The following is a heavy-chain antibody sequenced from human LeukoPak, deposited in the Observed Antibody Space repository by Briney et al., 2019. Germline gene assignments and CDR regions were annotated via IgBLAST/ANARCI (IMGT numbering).Heavy chain of an antibody. CDR3: ARDSNIEYDYAWGSYRY. D-gene: IGHD3-16*02. J-gene: IGHJ4*02. CDR2: IYPNRGGT. CDR1: GYTFIGYY. Sequence: EASVKVSCKASGYTFIGYYMHWVRQAPGQGLEWMGWIYPNRGGTNYAQKFQGRVTMTRDTSINTAYMELSRLRSDDTAVYYCARDSNIEYDYAWGSYRYWGQGTLVTVSS. V-gene: IGHV1-2*02.